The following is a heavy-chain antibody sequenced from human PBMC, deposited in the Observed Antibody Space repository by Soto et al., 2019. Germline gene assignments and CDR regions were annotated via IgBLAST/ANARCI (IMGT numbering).Heavy chain of an antibody. V-gene: IGHV3-48*03. CDR1: GFTVSSYE. D-gene: IGHD3-16*01. J-gene: IGHJ1*01. CDR2: ISSGGGI. CDR3: ATPYYFNH. Sequence: GGSLRLSCAASGFTVSSYEMNWVRQAPGKGLEWLSYISSGGGIYYADSLRGRFTVSRDNARNSLYLQIDSLGVEDTAVYYCATPYYFNHWGPGTLVTVSS.